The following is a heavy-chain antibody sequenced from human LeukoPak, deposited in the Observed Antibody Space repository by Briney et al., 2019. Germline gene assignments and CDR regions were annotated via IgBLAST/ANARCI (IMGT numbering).Heavy chain of an antibody. V-gene: IGHV1-2*02. D-gene: IGHD1-1*01. CDR2: INPNSGGT. CDR1: GYTFIDYY. CDR3: ARDGNWNVLQFDC. J-gene: IGHJ4*02. Sequence: ASVKVSCKTSGYTFIDYYIHWVRQAPGQGLEWMGWINPNSGGTNYAQRFHGRVTMTRDTSINTVYMELSSLTSDDTAVYYCARDGNWNVLQFDCWGQGTLVTVSS.